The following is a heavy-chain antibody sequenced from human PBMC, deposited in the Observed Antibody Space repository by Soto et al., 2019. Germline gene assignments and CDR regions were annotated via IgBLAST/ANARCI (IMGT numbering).Heavy chain of an antibody. J-gene: IGHJ4*02. CDR1: GFTFSKYG. CDR2: IWNDGIRK. Sequence: PGGSLRLSCAASGFTFSKYGMHWVRQAPGKWLEWVALIWNDGIRKVYVDSVKGRFTISRDNSKNTLDLQMNNLRDEDTAVYYCARDDDNDANALDYWGPGTLVTVSS. V-gene: IGHV3-33*01. CDR3: ARDDDNDANALDY.